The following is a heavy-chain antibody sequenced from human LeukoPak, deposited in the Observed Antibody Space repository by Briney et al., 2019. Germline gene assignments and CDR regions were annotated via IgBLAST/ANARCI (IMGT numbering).Heavy chain of an antibody. V-gene: IGHV3-30*02. Sequence: GGSLRPSCAASGFTFSSYNMHWVRQAPGKGLEWVAHIRYDGSDKSYADSVKGRFTVSRDNSKNTLYLHMTSLRSEDTAVYYCAQVYGSASGESIRFWGQGTLVTVSS. D-gene: IGHD3-10*01. CDR2: IRYDGSDK. CDR3: AQVYGSASGESIRF. CDR1: GFTFSSYN. J-gene: IGHJ4*02.